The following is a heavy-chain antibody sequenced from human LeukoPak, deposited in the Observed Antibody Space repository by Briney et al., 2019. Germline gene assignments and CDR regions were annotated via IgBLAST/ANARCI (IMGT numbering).Heavy chain of an antibody. CDR1: GFTFSSYG. Sequence: PGGSLRLSCAASGFTFSSYGMHWVRQAPGKGLEWVAFIRYDGSDKYYADSVKGRFTVSRDNSKNTLYLQMNSLRAEDTAVYYCALTRWLQFPFDYWGQGTLVTVSS. J-gene: IGHJ4*02. D-gene: IGHD5-24*01. CDR2: IRYDGSDK. V-gene: IGHV3-30*02. CDR3: ALTRWLQFPFDY.